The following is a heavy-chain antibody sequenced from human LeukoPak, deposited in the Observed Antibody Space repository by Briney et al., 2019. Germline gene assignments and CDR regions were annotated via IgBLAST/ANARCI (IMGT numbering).Heavy chain of an antibody. V-gene: IGHV3-23*01. CDR1: GVTFSSSG. CDR3: SKRAPYYFDF. Sequence: GGTLRLSCAASGVTFSSSGMSWGCHAPGEGLEWYSSIRASGGSTYYADSVKGQFTISRDNAQDTLDLQMHSRRAEDTALYYCSKRAPYYFDFWGQGTLVSVST. J-gene: IGHJ4*02. CDR2: IRASGGST.